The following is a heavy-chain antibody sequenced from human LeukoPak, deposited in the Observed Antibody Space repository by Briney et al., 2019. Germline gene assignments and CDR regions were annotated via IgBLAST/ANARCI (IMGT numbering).Heavy chain of an antibody. J-gene: IGHJ3*02. CDR3: ARDGLRYFDWFPPVDAFDI. CDR1: GFTVSSNY. V-gene: IGHV3-66*01. CDR2: IYSGGST. Sequence: GGSLRLSCAASGFTVSSNYMSRVRQAPGKGLEWVSVIYSGGSTYYADSVKGRFTISRDNSKNTLYLQMNSLRAEDTAVYYCARDGLRYFDWFPPVDAFDIWGQGTMVTVSS. D-gene: IGHD3-9*01.